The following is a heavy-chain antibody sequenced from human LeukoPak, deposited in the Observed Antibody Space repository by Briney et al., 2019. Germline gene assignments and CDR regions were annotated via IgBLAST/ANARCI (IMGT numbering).Heavy chain of an antibody. CDR3: ARIAAAGPLDY. D-gene: IGHD6-13*01. CDR2: IYYSGST. V-gene: IGHV4-59*12. CDR1: GGSISSYY. J-gene: IGHJ4*02. Sequence: PSETLSLTCTVSGGSISSYYWSWIRQPPGKGLEWIGYIYYSGSTNYNPSLKSRVTISVDTSKNQFSLKLSSVTAADTAVYYCARIAAAGPLDYWGQGTLVTVSS.